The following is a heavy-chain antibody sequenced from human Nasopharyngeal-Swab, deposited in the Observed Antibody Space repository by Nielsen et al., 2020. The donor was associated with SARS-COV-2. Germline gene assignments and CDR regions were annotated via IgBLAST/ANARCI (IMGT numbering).Heavy chain of an antibody. V-gene: IGHV3-23*01. J-gene: IGHJ4*02. CDR2: ISGSGGST. D-gene: IGHD1-26*01. Sequence: WIRQPPGKGLEWVSAISGSGGSTYYADSVKGRFTISRDNSKNTLYMQMNSLRPEDTAVYYCARNPGAFFDYWGQGTLVTVSS. CDR3: ARNPGAFFDY.